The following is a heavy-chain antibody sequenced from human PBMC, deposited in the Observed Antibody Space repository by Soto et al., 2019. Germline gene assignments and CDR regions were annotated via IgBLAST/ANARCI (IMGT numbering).Heavy chain of an antibody. CDR3: ARVWAKVRYFDWLSLPFDY. CDR2: INPNSGGT. V-gene: IGHV1-2*02. D-gene: IGHD3-9*01. CDR1: GYTFTGYY. Sequence: QVQLVQSGAEVKKPGASVKVSCKASGYTFTGYYMHWVRQAPGQGLEWMGWINPNSGGTNYAQKFQGRVTMTRDTSISTAYMELSRLRSDDTAVYYCARVWAKVRYFDWLSLPFDYWGQGTLVTVSS. J-gene: IGHJ4*02.